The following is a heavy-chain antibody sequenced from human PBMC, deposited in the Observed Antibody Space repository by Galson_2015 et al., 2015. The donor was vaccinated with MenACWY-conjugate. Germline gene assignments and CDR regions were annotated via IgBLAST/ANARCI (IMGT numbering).Heavy chain of an antibody. J-gene: IGHJ4*02. CDR1: GFNFGTYA. Sequence: SLRLSCAASGFNFGTYAMSWVRQAPGKGLEWVSSISGSAYNTDYADSVKGRFTISRDNSKNTLYLQMNSLRAEDTAVYYCAKGGTRGVVNPYYFDYWGQGTLVTVSS. CDR3: AKGGTRGVVNPYYFDY. V-gene: IGHV3-23*01. CDR2: ISGSAYNT. D-gene: IGHD3-10*01.